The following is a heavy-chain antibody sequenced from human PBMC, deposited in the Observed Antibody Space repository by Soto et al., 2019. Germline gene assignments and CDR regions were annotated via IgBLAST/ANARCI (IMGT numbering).Heavy chain of an antibody. V-gene: IGHV4-31*03. J-gene: IGHJ5*02. CDR3: ARSSPVVTAP. CDR1: GGSISSGGYY. D-gene: IGHD2-21*02. Sequence: QVQLQESGPGLVKPSQTLSLTCTVSGGSISSGGYYWSWIRQHPGKCLEWFGSIYYSGSTYYNPSLKSRTTRSVDTSKSQFSLKLSSVYAAETAVYYCARSSPVVTAPWGQGTLVTVSS. CDR2: IYYSGST.